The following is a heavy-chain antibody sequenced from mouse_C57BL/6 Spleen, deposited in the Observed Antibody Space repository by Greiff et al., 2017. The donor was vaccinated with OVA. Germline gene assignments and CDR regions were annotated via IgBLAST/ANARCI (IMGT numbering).Heavy chain of an antibody. J-gene: IGHJ2*01. Sequence: EVKVEESGGGLVKPGGSLKLSCAASGFTFSDYGMHWVRQAPEKGLEWVAYISSGSSTIYYADTVKGRFTISRDNAKNTLFLQMTSLRSEDTAMYYCARGYYSNYVFDYWGQGTTLTVSS. D-gene: IGHD2-5*01. CDR3: ARGYYSNYVFDY. V-gene: IGHV5-17*01. CDR2: ISSGSSTI. CDR1: GFTFSDYG.